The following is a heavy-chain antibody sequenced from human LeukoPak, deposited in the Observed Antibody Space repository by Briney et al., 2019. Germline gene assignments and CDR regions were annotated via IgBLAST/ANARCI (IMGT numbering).Heavy chain of an antibody. CDR1: GGSISSSSYY. Sequence: PSETLSLTCTVSGGSISSSSYYWGWIRQPPWKGLEWIGSIYYSGSTYYNPSLKSRVTISVDTSKNQFSLKLSSVTAADTAVYYCARSSEGRYYYDSSGFSYYYYMDVWGKGTTVTISS. CDR3: ARSSEGRYYYDSSGFSYYYYMDV. D-gene: IGHD3-22*01. V-gene: IGHV4-39*07. CDR2: IYYSGST. J-gene: IGHJ6*03.